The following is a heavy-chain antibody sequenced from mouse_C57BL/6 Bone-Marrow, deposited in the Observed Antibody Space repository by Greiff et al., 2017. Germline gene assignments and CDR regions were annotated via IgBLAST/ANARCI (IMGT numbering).Heavy chain of an antibody. CDR3: TRDYGLYYAMDY. CDR1: GYTFTSYG. V-gene: IGHV1-81*01. CDR2: IYPRSGNT. Sequence: QVQLQQSGAELARPGASVKLSCKASGYTFTSYGISWVKQRTGQGLEWIGEIYPRSGNTYYNEKFKGKATLTAYKSYSTAYMELRSLTSEDSAVYFCTRDYGLYYAMDYWGQGTSVTVSS. J-gene: IGHJ4*01. D-gene: IGHD1-1*01.